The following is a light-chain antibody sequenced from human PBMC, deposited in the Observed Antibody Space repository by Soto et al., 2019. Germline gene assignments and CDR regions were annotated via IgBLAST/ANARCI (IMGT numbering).Light chain of an antibody. Sequence: EIVLTQSPGTLSVSPGQRVTLSCRASQSVSSSFLAWYQQKRGQAPRLLIYGASSMATGIPDRFSGSESGTDFTFTISRLEPEDFAVYYCQQYGSSPYTFGQGTKLEIK. CDR3: QQYGSSPYT. J-gene: IGKJ2*01. CDR1: QSVSSSF. CDR2: GAS. V-gene: IGKV3-20*01.